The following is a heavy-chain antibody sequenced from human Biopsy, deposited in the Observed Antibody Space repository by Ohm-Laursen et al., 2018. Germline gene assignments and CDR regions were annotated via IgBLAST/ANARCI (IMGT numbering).Heavy chain of an antibody. J-gene: IGHJ4*02. Sequence: TLSLTCSVSGASVKTSGYFWAWIRQRPGKGLEWIRHISYTGYTSYNASLKSRITISVDTSRNHFSLRLSSLTAADTAVYYCARGSNDFGGLYFPRWGQGTLLTVSS. CDR2: ISYTGYT. CDR3: ARGSNDFGGLYFPR. D-gene: IGHD4-23*01. V-gene: IGHV4-61*03. CDR1: GASVKTSGYF.